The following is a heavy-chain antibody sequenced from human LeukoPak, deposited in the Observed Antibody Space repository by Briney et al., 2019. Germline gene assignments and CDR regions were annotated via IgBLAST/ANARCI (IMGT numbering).Heavy chain of an antibody. J-gene: IGHJ4*02. D-gene: IGHD6-19*01. CDR3: ARRRESSGLIFDY. CDR1: GYTLTAYY. Sequence: SVKVSCKASGYTLTAYYIYWVRQAPGQGLEWMGRIIPIFGTANYAQKFQGRVTITTDESTSTAYMELSSLRSEDTAVYYCARRRESSGLIFDYWGQGTLVTVSS. CDR2: IIPIFGTA. V-gene: IGHV1-69*05.